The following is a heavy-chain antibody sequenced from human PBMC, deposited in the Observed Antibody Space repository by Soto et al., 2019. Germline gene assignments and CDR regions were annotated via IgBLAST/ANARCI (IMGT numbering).Heavy chain of an antibody. Sequence: EVQLVESGGALVEPGGSLSLSCATSGFTFSTCSMNWVRQAPGKGLEWVPAISATGTSTFYADSLKGRFTISRDNARNSLFLQMNSLRVEDTALYYCTTEYNSRQDRAHCGEGALVTVSS. D-gene: IGHD6-6*01. V-gene: IGHV3-21*01. CDR1: GFTFSTCS. CDR3: TTEYNSRQDRAH. J-gene: IGHJ4*02. CDR2: ISATGTST.